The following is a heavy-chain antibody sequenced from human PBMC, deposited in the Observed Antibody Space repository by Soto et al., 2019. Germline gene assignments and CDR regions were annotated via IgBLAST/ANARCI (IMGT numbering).Heavy chain of an antibody. V-gene: IGHV3-21*06. CDR3: GRGGRGYTRDDVFDI. CDR2: ISAYSSPI. Sequence: EVQLVESGGGLVKPGGSLRLSCVDSGFTFSSYSMNWVRQAPGKGLEWVSSISAYSSPIFYADSVKGRFTISRDNAKNSLYLQMNSLRVGDTAVYYCGRGGRGYTRDDVFDIWGQGTMVTVSS. D-gene: IGHD2-2*02. CDR1: GFTFSSYS. J-gene: IGHJ3*02.